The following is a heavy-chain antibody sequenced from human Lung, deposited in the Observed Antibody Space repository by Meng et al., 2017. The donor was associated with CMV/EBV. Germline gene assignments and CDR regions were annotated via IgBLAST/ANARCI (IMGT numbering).Heavy chain of an antibody. CDR2: ISWNSGSI. CDR1: GFTFDDYA. J-gene: IGHJ3*02. D-gene: IGHD2-2*01. Sequence: GGSLRLSCAASGFTFDDYAMHWVRQAPGKGLEWVSGISWNSGSIGYADSVKGRFTISRDNAKNSLYLQMNSLRAEDTALYYCAKADIVVVPAGAFDIWGQGXMVTVSS. CDR3: AKADIVVVPAGAFDI. V-gene: IGHV3-9*01.